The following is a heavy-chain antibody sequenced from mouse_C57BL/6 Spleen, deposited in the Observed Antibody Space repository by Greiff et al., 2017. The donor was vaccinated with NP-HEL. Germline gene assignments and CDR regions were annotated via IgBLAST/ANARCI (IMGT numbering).Heavy chain of an antibody. D-gene: IGHD3-3*01. J-gene: IGHJ1*03. CDR3: ASDRGIGYFDV. CDR1: GYSITSGYD. CDR2: ISDSGST. Sequence: EVKLVESGPGMVKPSPSLSLTCTVTGYSITSGYDWHWIRHFPGNQLGWVGYISDSGSTNYNPSLKSRSSITHDTSKNHVLLKLNSMTTEATATDYCASDRGIGYFDVWGTGTTVTVSS. V-gene: IGHV3-1*01.